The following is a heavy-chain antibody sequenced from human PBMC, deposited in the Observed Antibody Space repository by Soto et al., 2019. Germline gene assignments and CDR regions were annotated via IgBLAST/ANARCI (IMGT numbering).Heavy chain of an antibody. Sequence: GGSLRLSCAASGFTFSSYAMSWVRQAPGKGLEWVSAISGSGGSTYYADSVKGRFTISRDNSKNTLYLQMNSLRAEDTAVYYCAKDGSGSYYKSYFDYWGQGTLVTVSS. D-gene: IGHD3-10*01. CDR2: ISGSGGST. J-gene: IGHJ4*02. CDR1: GFTFSSYA. CDR3: AKDGSGSYYKSYFDY. V-gene: IGHV3-23*01.